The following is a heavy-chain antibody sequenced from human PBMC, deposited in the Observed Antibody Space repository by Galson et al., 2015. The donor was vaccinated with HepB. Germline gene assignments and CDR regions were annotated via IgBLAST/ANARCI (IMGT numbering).Heavy chain of an antibody. CDR2: ITSSGGKS. V-gene: IGHV3-23*01. D-gene: IGHD2-15*01. Sequence: SLRLSCAVSGFSFTRYAMTWVRQAPGKGLEWVSSITSSGGKSYYTDSVKGRSTVSGDNSKNTLLLQLNSLRAEDTAMYFCSKDGIMVANNPYHFHYWGQGTLVTVSS. J-gene: IGHJ4*02. CDR3: SKDGIMVANNPYHFHY. CDR1: GFSFTRYA.